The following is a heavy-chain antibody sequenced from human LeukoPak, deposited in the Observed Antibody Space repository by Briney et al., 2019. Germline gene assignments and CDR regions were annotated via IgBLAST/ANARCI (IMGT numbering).Heavy chain of an antibody. D-gene: IGHD6-13*01. Sequence: SGPTLVNPTQTLTLTCTFSGFSLSTSGVAVGWIRQPPGKTLEWLALIYWADDKLYSPSLKSRLTSTKDTSKNQVVLTMTNLDPVDTATYYCARRHPAAINTGRNWFDPWGQGTLVTVSS. CDR2: IYWADDK. CDR1: GFSLSTSGVA. V-gene: IGHV2-5*02. J-gene: IGHJ5*02. CDR3: ARRHPAAINTGRNWFDP.